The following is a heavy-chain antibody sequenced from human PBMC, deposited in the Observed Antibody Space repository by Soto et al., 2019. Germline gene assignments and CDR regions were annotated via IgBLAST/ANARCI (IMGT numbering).Heavy chain of an antibody. CDR1: GGSFSGYC. D-gene: IGHD6-13*01. J-gene: IGHJ4*02. CDR2: INHSGST. CDR3: ASGQQLVRNY. Sequence: PSETLSLTCAVYGGSFSGYCWSWIRQPPGKGLEWIGSINHSGSTYYNLSLKSRVTISVDRSKNQFSLKLSSVTAADTAVYYCASGQQLVRNYWGQGTLVTVSS. V-gene: IGHV4-34*01.